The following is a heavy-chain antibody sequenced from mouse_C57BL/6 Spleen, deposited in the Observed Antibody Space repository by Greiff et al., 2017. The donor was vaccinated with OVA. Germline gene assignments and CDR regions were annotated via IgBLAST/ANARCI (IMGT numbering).Heavy chain of an antibody. D-gene: IGHD2-4*01. CDR1: GYAFSSSW. CDR3: ARSCTGYYDYPFDY. J-gene: IGHJ2*01. Sequence: QVQLKQSGPELVKPGASVKISCKASGYAFSSSWMNWVKQRPGKGLEWIGRIYPGDGDTNYNGKFKGKATLTADKSSSTAYMQLSSLTSEDSAVYFCARSCTGYYDYPFDYWGQGTTLTVSS. CDR2: IYPGDGDT. V-gene: IGHV1-82*01.